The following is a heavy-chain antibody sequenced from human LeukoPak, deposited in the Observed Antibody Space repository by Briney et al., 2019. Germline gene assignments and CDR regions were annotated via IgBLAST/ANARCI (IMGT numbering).Heavy chain of an antibody. J-gene: IGHJ4*02. V-gene: IGHV3-30-3*01. CDR1: GFTLSSYA. CDR3: ARDRDSSGFLDY. CDR2: ISYDGSNK. D-gene: IGHD6-19*01. Sequence: GRSLRLSCAASGFTLSSYAMHWVRQAPGKGLEWVAVISYDGSNKYYADSVKGRFTISRDNSKNTLYLQMNSLRAEDTAVYYCARDRDSSGFLDYWGQGTLVTVSS.